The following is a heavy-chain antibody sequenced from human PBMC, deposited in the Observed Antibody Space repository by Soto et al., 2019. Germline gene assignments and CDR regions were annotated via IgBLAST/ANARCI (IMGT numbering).Heavy chain of an antibody. D-gene: IGHD5-18*01. Sequence: PGGSLRLSCAASGFTFSNYGMHWVRQAPGKGLEWLAFISHDGSNTYYADSVKGRFTISRDNSKNTLYLQMNSLRAEDTAVFYCAKEPKIQRWPHYFDYWGQGTLLTASS. V-gene: IGHV3-30*18. J-gene: IGHJ4*02. CDR2: ISHDGSNT. CDR3: AKEPKIQRWPHYFDY. CDR1: GFTFSNYG.